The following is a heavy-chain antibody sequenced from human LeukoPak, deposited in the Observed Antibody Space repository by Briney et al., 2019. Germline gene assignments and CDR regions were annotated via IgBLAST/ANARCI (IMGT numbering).Heavy chain of an antibody. CDR1: GGSISSYY. D-gene: IGHD1-1*01. V-gene: IGHV4-59*01. CDR2: IYYSGST. Sequence: PSETLSLTCTVSGGSISSYYWSWIRQPPGKGLEWIGYIYYSGSTNYNPSLKSRVTISVDTSKNQFSLKLSSVTAADTAVYYCARGYWKQYYYYYGMDVWGQGTTVTVSS. J-gene: IGHJ6*02. CDR3: ARGYWKQYYYYYGMDV.